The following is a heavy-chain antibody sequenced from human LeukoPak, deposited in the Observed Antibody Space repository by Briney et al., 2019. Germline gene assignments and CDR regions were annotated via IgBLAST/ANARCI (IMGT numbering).Heavy chain of an antibody. J-gene: IGHJ4*02. Sequence: SETLSLTCTVSGGSISSYYWSWIRQPPGKGLEWIGYFYYSGSTNYNPSLKSRVTISVDTSKNQFSLKLNSVSAADTAVYYCARTRYYYGSGSYSHFDYWGQGTLVTVSS. CDR2: FYYSGST. CDR1: GGSISSYY. D-gene: IGHD3-10*01. V-gene: IGHV4-59*01. CDR3: ARTRYYYGSGSYSHFDY.